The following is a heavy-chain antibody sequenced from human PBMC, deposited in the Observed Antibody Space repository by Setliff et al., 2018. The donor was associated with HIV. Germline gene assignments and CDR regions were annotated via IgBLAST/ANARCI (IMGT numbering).Heavy chain of an antibody. Sequence: PGGSLRLSCAASGFTVSSNYMSWVRQAPGKGLEWVSSISSSSSYIYYADSVKGRFTISRDNAKNSLYLQMNSLRAEDTAVYYCARKLLTRPNYYGMDVWGQGTTVTVSS. V-gene: IGHV3-21*01. J-gene: IGHJ6*02. CDR3: ARKLLTRPNYYGMDV. CDR2: ISSSSSYI. CDR1: GFTVSSNY. D-gene: IGHD2-15*01.